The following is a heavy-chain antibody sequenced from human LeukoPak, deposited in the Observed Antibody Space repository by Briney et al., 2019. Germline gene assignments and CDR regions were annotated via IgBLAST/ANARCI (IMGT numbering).Heavy chain of an antibody. CDR3: ATPSEEIVLTGPATGNFDY. CDR1: GGSISSSGYY. Sequence: SETLSLTCTVSGGSISSSGYYWGWIRQPPGKGLEWIASVYYSGSTYYNPSLKSRVTTSVDTSKNQFSLKLSSVTAADTAVYYCATPSEEIVLTGPATGNFDYWGQGTLVTVSS. J-gene: IGHJ4*02. V-gene: IGHV4-39*01. D-gene: IGHD2-8*02. CDR2: VYYSGST.